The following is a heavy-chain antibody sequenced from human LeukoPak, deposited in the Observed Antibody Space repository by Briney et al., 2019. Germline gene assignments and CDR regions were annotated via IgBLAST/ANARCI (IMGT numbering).Heavy chain of an antibody. CDR3: AKDIGDSSGWYYFDY. V-gene: IGHV3-43*02. CDR2: ISGDGGST. J-gene: IGHJ4*02. CDR1: GFTFDDYA. Sequence: PGGSLRLSCAASGFTFDDYAMHWVRHAPEKGLEWVSLISGDGGSTYYADPVKGRFSISRDNSKNSLYLQMNSLRTEDTAMYYCAKDIGDSSGWYYFDYWGQGNRVTVSS. D-gene: IGHD6-19*01.